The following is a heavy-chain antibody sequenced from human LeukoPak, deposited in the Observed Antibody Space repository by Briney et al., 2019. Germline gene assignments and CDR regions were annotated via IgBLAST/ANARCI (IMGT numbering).Heavy chain of an antibody. CDR2: IKQDGSEK. CDR3: AGGRGWLVEY. CDR1: GFTFSSYY. D-gene: IGHD6-19*01. V-gene: IGHV3-7*05. Sequence: GGSLRLSCAASGFTFSSYYMAWFRQAPGKGLEWVANIKQDGSEKYYVDSVKGRFTISRDNAKNSLFLQLNSLRVGDTAVYYCAGGRGWLVEYWGQGTLVTVSS. J-gene: IGHJ4*02.